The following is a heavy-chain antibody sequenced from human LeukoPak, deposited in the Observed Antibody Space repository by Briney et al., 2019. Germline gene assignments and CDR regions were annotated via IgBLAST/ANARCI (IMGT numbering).Heavy chain of an antibody. V-gene: IGHV3-53*01. CDR2: IYGGGTT. D-gene: IGHD2-2*01. CDR1: GFTDNTYY. J-gene: IGHJ4*02. CDR3: ARDSGPVDQMLSFDV. Sequence: GGSLRLSCAASGFTDNTYYMSWVRQAPGKGLEWVSVIYGGGTTYYADSVKGRFTISRDDSKNTLYLQMNRLRAEDTAVYYCARDSGPVDQMLSFDVWGQGTLVTVSS.